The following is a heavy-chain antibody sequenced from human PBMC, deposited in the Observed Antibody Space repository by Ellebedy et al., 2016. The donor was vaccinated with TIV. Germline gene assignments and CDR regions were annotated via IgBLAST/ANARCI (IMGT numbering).Heavy chain of an antibody. CDR2: ISYDGSNK. J-gene: IGHJ6*02. CDR3: ARDSRVLEDYYYYGTDV. V-gene: IGHV3-30-3*01. D-gene: IGHD2/OR15-2a*01. Sequence: GGSLRLSCAASGFTFSSYAMHWVRQAPGKGLEWVAIISYDGSNKYYADSVKGRFTISRDNSKNTVYLQMNSLRAEDTAVYYWARDSRVLEDYYYYGTDVWGQGTTVTVSS. CDR1: GFTFSSYA.